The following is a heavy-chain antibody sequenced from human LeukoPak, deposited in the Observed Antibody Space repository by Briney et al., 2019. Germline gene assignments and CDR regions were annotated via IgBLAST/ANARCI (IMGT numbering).Heavy chain of an antibody. Sequence: SETLSLTCAVYGGSFSGYYWSWIRQPPGKGLEWIGEINHSGSTNYNPSLKSRVTISVDTSKNQFSLKLSSVTAADTAAYYCARGQGAYDSSGFDYWGQGTLVTVSS. CDR1: GGSFSGYY. CDR3: ARGQGAYDSSGFDY. J-gene: IGHJ4*02. D-gene: IGHD3-22*01. CDR2: INHSGST. V-gene: IGHV4-34*01.